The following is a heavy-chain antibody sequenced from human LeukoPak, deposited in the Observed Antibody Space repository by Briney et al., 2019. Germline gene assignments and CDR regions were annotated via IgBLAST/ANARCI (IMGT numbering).Heavy chain of an antibody. D-gene: IGHD1-26*01. CDR2: IYYSGST. V-gene: IGHV4-39*01. Sequence: PSETLSLTCTVSGGSISSSSYYWGWIRQPPGKGREWIGSIYYSGSTYYNPSLKSRVTISVDTSKNQFSLKLSSVTAADTAVYYCATLSGYSGSYYSFDYWGQGTLVTVSS. J-gene: IGHJ4*02. CDR3: ATLSGYSGSYYSFDY. CDR1: GGSISSSSYY.